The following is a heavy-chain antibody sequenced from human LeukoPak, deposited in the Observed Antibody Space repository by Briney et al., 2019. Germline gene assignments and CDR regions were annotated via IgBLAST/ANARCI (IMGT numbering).Heavy chain of an antibody. CDR2: ITRSGQNT. CDR1: GFPFCDFA. J-gene: IGHJ3*01. CDR3: VKDDYCSIPGCVIDALVV. D-gene: IGHD4-11*01. V-gene: IGHV3-23*01. Sequence: GGSLRRSGAASGFPFCDFAMTWVRPVPGGGRQWGSTITRSGQNTYYADSVKGRFTISRDDYKGMLYLQMNSLRAEDTAMYYCVKDDYCSIPGCVIDALVVWGQGTVVTVSS.